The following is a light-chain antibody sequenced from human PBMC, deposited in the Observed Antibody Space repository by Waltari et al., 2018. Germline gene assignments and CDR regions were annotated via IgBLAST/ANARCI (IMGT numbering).Light chain of an antibody. CDR3: QQYNSYPWT. CDR2: KTS. J-gene: IGKJ1*01. Sequence: DINITQSPSTLYASVGDSVTTTCRASQSISLWLAWYQQKAGKAPKLLIYKTSYLESGVPSRFSGSGSGTDFTLTISSLQPDDFATYYCQQYNSYPWTFGQGTKVEIK. V-gene: IGKV1-5*03. CDR1: QSISLW.